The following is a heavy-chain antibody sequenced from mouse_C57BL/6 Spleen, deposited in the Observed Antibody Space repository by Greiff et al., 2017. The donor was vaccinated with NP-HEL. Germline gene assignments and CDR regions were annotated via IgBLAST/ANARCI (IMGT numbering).Heavy chain of an antibody. CDR2: IYPGSGNT. Sequence: VQLQESGPELVKPGASVKISCKASGYSFTSYYIHWVKQRPGQGLEWIGWIYPGSGNTKYNEKFKGKATLTADTSSSTAYMQLSSLTSEDSAVYYCARWGYYGSEDYAMDYWGQGTSVTVSS. V-gene: IGHV1-66*01. CDR3: ARWGYYGSEDYAMDY. CDR1: GYSFTSYY. J-gene: IGHJ4*01. D-gene: IGHD1-1*01.